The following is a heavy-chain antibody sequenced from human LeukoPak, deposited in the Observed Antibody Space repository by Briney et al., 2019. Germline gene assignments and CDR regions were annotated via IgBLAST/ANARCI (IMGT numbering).Heavy chain of an antibody. J-gene: IGHJ4*02. Sequence: GGSLRLSCAASGFTFSSYSMNWVRQAPGKGLEWVSYIYYADSVMGRFTISRDNSKNTLYLQMNSLRAEDTAVYYCAKDGPPYGSGSYYNSYLDYWGQGTLVTVSS. CDR3: AKDGPPYGSGSYYNSYLDY. CDR1: GFTFSSYS. D-gene: IGHD3-10*01. CDR2: I. V-gene: IGHV3-NL1*01.